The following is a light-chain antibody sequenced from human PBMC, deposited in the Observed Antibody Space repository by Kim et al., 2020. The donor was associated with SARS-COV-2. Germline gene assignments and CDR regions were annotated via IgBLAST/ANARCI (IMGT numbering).Light chain of an antibody. CDR2: KAS. CDR3: QQYDSSPIT. V-gene: IGKV1-5*03. Sequence: DIQMTQSPSTLSASAGDRVTMTCRASQTITTSLAWYQQKPGKAPNFLIYKASNLERGVPGRFSGSGSGTEFTLTITSLQPDDFATYYCQQYDSSPITFGQGTRLEIK. CDR1: QTITTS. J-gene: IGKJ5*01.